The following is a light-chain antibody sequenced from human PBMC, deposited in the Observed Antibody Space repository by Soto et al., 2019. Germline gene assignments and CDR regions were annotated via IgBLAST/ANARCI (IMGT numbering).Light chain of an antibody. CDR1: PGVASW. CDR2: AAS. CDR3: QQANTFPLT. Sequence: DIQMTHSASSVSAYEGDGVTITCRASPGVASWLAWYQQKPGKAPKLLIYAASNLQSGVPSRFSGSGSGTDFTLTISSLQPEDFATYYCQQANTFPLTFGGGTKVDIK. J-gene: IGKJ4*01. V-gene: IGKV1-12*01.